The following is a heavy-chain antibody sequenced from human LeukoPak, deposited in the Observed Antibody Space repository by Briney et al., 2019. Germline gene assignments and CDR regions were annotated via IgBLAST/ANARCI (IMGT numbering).Heavy chain of an antibody. Sequence: PGGSLRLSCAASGFTFSSYAMHWVRQAPGKGLEWVAVISYDGSNKYYADSVKGRFTISRDNSKNTLYLQMNSLRAEDTAVYYCARALRENTALGYWGQGTLVTVSS. CDR2: ISYDGSNK. D-gene: IGHD5-18*01. J-gene: IGHJ4*02. CDR1: GFTFSSYA. CDR3: ARALRENTALGY. V-gene: IGHV3-30-3*01.